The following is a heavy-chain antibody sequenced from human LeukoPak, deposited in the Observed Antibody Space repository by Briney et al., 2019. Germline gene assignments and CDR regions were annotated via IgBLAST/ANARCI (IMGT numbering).Heavy chain of an antibody. V-gene: IGHV4-59*01. CDR1: GGSISSYY. CDR3: ARGIVVVPAATPDYYFDY. D-gene: IGHD2-2*01. CDR2: IYYGGST. Sequence: SETLSLTCTVSGGSISSYYWSWIRQPPGKGLEWIGYIYYGGSTNYNPSLKSRVTISVDTSKNQFSLKLSSVTAADTAVYYCARGIVVVPAATPDYYFDYWGQGTLVTASS. J-gene: IGHJ4*02.